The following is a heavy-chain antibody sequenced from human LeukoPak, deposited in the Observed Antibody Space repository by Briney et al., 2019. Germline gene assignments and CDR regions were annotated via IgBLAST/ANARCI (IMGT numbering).Heavy chain of an antibody. CDR2: VDYSADST. CDR3: AKDDNYIRFSS. J-gene: IGHJ5*02. D-gene: IGHD3-16*01. CDR1: GFTLSSYE. V-gene: IGHV3-23*01. Sequence: GGSLRLSCTVSGFTLSSYEMSWIRQAPGKGLEWVSSVDYSADSTHYADSVMGRFTISRDNSKNTLYLQMNSLRAEDTAVYYCAKDDNYIRFSSWGQGTLVTVSS.